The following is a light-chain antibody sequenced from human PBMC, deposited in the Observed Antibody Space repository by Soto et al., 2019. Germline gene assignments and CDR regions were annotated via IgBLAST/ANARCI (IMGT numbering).Light chain of an antibody. Sequence: QSALTQPASVSGSPGQSITISYTGTSSDVGSYNLVSWYQQHPGKAPKLMIYEGSKRPSGVSNRFSGSKSGNTASLTISGLQAEDEADYYCCSYAGSSTLVFGGGTKVTVL. J-gene: IGLJ3*02. CDR2: EGS. CDR3: CSYAGSSTLV. V-gene: IGLV2-23*01. CDR1: SSDVGSYNL.